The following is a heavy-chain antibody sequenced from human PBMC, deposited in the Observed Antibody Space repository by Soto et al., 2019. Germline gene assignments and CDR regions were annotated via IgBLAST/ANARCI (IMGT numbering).Heavy chain of an antibody. CDR3: ARRRHYYDHTGFDY. CDR1: GGSISSSSYY. CDR2: IYYSGST. Sequence: LSLTCTVSGGSISSSSYYWGWIRQPPGKGLEWIGSIYYSGSTYYNPSLKSRVTISVDTSKNQFSLKLSSVTAADTAVYYCARRRHYYDHTGFDYWGQGTLVTVSS. D-gene: IGHD3-22*01. J-gene: IGHJ4*02. V-gene: IGHV4-39*01.